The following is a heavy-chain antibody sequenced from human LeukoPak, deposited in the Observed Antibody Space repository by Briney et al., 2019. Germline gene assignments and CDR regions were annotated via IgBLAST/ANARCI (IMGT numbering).Heavy chain of an antibody. V-gene: IGHV3-7*05. J-gene: IGHJ6*02. CDR2: IKPDGSEK. D-gene: IGHD1-26*01. CDR1: AFTFRTYW. CDR3: TRDASGDTNSGPRMDV. Sequence: GGSLRLSCAASAFTFRTYWMSWVRQAPGKGLEWVAMIKPDGSEKYYVDSVKGLFTISRDNAKNSLYLQMTSLRAEDTAVYYCTRDASGDTNSGPRMDVWGQGATVTVSS.